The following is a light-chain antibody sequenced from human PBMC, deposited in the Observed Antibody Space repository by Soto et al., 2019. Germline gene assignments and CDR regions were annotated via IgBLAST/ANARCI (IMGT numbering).Light chain of an antibody. Sequence: DIQMTQSPSTLSASVGDRVTITCRASQSIGSWLAWYQQKPGKAPKLLIYKASNLESGVPSRFSGSGSGTEFTLTSSSLQPDDFTTYYCQQYDSYLLTFGGGTKVEIK. CDR3: QQYDSYLLT. J-gene: IGKJ4*01. V-gene: IGKV1-5*03. CDR1: QSIGSW. CDR2: KAS.